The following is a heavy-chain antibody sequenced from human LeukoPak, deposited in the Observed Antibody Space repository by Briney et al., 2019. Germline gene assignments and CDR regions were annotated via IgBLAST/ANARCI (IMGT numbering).Heavy chain of an antibody. V-gene: IGHV1-69*05. CDR2: IIPIFGTA. Sequence: SVNVSCKASGYTFTSYGISWVRQAPGQGLEWMGGIIPIFGTANYAQKFQGRVTITTDESTSTAYMELSSLRSEDTAVYYCARGRDYGGNSNPFDYWGQGTLVTVSS. CDR1: GYTFTSYG. D-gene: IGHD4-23*01. J-gene: IGHJ4*02. CDR3: ARGRDYGGNSNPFDY.